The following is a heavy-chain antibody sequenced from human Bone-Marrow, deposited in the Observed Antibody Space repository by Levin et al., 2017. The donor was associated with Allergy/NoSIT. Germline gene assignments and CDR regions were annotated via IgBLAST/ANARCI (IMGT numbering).Heavy chain of an antibody. Sequence: SETLSLTCTVSGGSISSSSYYWGWIRQPPGKGLEWIGSIYYSGSTYYNPSLKSRVTISVDTSKNQFSLKLSSVTAADTAVYYCARSYSYGAGRINWFDPWGQGTLVTVSS. CDR3: ARSYSYGAGRINWFDP. J-gene: IGHJ5*02. CDR1: GGSISSSSYY. V-gene: IGHV4-39*01. CDR2: IYYSGST. D-gene: IGHD3-10*01.